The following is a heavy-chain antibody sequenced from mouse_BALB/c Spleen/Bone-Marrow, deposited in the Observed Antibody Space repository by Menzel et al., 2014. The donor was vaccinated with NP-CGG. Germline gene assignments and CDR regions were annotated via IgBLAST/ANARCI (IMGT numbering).Heavy chain of an antibody. Sequence: QVQLQQSGPELVKPGASVKMSCKASGYTFTSNFIHWVKQRPGQGLERIGWIYPGDGSTKYNEKIEGKITLTADKSSSTAYLLLSSLTSEDSAIFFCARGDYYYGSGPAWFAYWCQSTLVTVSA. CDR2: IYPGDGST. V-gene: IGHV1S56*01. CDR1: GYTFTSNF. D-gene: IGHD1-1*01. J-gene: IGHJ3*01. CDR3: ARGDYYYGSGPAWFAY.